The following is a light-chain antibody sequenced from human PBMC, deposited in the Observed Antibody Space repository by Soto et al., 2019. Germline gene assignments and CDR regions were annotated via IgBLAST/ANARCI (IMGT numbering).Light chain of an antibody. V-gene: IGLV4-60*02. CDR1: SGHSTYI. Sequence: QSVLTQSSSASASLGSSVKLTCTLSSGHSTYIIAWHQQQPGKAPRYLMKLEGSGSYNKGSGIPDRFSGSSSGADRYLTISNLPFEDEADYYCETWDTNVVVFGGGTKLTVL. CDR3: ETWDTNVVV. CDR2: LEGSGSY. J-gene: IGLJ2*01.